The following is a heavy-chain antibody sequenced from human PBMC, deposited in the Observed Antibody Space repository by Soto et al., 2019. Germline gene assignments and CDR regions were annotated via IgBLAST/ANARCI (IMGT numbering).Heavy chain of an antibody. CDR3: ARLTTDDGFDY. Sequence: WGCLGLGCAASGVTFSSYSMNWVRQAPGKGLEWVSSISSSSSYIYYADSVKGRFTISRDNAKNSLYLQMNSLRAEDTAVYYCARLTTDDGFDYWGQGTLVTVSS. CDR2: ISSSSSYI. J-gene: IGHJ4*02. CDR1: GVTFSSYS. V-gene: IGHV3-21*01. D-gene: IGHD3-3*01.